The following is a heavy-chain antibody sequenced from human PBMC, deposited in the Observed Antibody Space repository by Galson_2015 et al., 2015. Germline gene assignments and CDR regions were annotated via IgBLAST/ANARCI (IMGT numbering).Heavy chain of an antibody. CDR2: IYHSGST. J-gene: IGHJ4*02. V-gene: IGHV4-4*02. CDR3: ARGRRGTMIVVVITEYYFDY. Sequence: TLSLTCAVSGGSISSSNWWSWVRQPPGKGLEWIGEIYHSGSTNYNPSLKSRVTISVDTSKNQFSLKLSSVTAADTAVYYCARGRRGTMIVVVITEYYFDYWGQGTLVTVSS. D-gene: IGHD3-22*01. CDR1: GGSISSSNW.